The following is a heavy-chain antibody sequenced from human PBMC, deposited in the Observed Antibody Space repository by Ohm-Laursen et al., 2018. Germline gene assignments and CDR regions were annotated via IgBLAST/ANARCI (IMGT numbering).Heavy chain of an antibody. J-gene: IGHJ4*02. V-gene: IGHV1-8*02. D-gene: IGHD3-3*01. Sequence: ATVKISCKASGYTFTGYYMHWVRQAPGQGLEWMGWINPNSGNTGYAQKFQGRVTMTRNTSISTAYMELSSLRSEDTAVYYCARGYDFWSGRDYWGQGTLVTVSS. CDR2: INPNSGNT. CDR3: ARGYDFWSGRDY. CDR1: GYTFTGYY.